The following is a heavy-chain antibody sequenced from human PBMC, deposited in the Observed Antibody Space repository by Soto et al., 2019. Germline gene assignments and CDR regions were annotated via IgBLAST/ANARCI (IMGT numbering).Heavy chain of an antibody. J-gene: IGHJ4*02. V-gene: IGHV1-18*04. Sequence: VQLVQSGAEVRKPGASVKVSCKPSGYTFTTYHVTWVRQAPGQGLEWMGRISGYNGNTNYAQRLQGRVTMTTDTSTSTAYMELRSLRSDDTAVYYCARERDVYDRSLAYWGQGTLVTVSS. CDR1: GYTFTTYH. CDR3: ARERDVYDRSLAY. CDR2: ISGYNGNT. D-gene: IGHD3-16*01.